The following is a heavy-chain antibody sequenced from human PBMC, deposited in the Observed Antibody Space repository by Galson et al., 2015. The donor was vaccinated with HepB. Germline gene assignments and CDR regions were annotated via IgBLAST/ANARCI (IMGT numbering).Heavy chain of an antibody. CDR3: STASGRRRD. Sequence: LRLSCAASGFTFSDHYMDWVRQAPGKGLEWVGRTRNKASSYTTEYAASVKGRFTISSDDSKNSLYLQMNRLKTEDTAVYYCSTASGRRRDWGQGTLVTVSS. D-gene: IGHD1-26*01. V-gene: IGHV3-72*01. J-gene: IGHJ4*02. CDR1: GFTFSDHY. CDR2: TRNKASSYTT.